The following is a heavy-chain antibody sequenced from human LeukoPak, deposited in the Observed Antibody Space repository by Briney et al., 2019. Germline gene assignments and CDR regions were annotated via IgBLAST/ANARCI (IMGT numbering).Heavy chain of an antibody. Sequence: SETLSLTCTVSGGSISSYYWSWIRQPAGKGLEWIGRIYTSGSTNYNPSLKSRVTMSVDTSKNQFSLKLSSVTAADTAVYYCARKSCSGGSCPHDNWGQGTLVTVSS. D-gene: IGHD2-15*01. CDR3: ARKSCSGGSCPHDN. J-gene: IGHJ4*02. CDR1: GGSISSYY. CDR2: IYTSGST. V-gene: IGHV4-4*07.